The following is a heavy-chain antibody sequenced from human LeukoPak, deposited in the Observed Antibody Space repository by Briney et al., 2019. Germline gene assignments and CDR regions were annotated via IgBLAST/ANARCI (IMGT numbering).Heavy chain of an antibody. Sequence: PGGSLRLSCAASGFTFSSYAMSWVRQAPGKGLEWVSAISGSGGSTYYAGSVKGRFTISRDNSKNTLHLQMNSLRAEDTAVYSCAKGRSGVSSAAINYWGQGTLVTVSS. CDR2: ISGSGGST. CDR1: GFTFSSYA. CDR3: AKGRSGVSSAAINY. D-gene: IGHD2-2*01. J-gene: IGHJ4*02. V-gene: IGHV3-23*01.